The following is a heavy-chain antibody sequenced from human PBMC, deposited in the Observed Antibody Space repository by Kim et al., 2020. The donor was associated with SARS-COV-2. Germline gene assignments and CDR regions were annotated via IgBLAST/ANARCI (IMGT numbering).Heavy chain of an antibody. CDR1: GGSISSSSYY. CDR3: ARGDYDFWSGYSRWFDP. Sequence: SETLSLTCTVSGGSISSSSYYWGWIRQPPGKGLEWIGSIYYSGSTYYNPSLKSRVTISVDTSKNQFSRKLSSVTAADTAVYYCARGDYDFWSGYSRWFDPWGQGTLITVSS. CDR2: IYYSGST. J-gene: IGHJ5*02. V-gene: IGHV4-39*01. D-gene: IGHD3-3*01.